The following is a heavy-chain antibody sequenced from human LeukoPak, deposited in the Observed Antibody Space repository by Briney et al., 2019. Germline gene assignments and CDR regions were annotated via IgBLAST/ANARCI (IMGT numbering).Heavy chain of an antibody. CDR1: GYSFTSYW. D-gene: IGHD6-13*01. J-gene: IGHJ4*02. Sequence: GESLKISCEGSGYSFTSYWIAWVRQMPGKGLEWMGIIYPSDSDSRYSPSFQGQVTISADKSISTAYLQWSSLKASDTAMYYCARQGYTSSWSDWGQGTLVTVSS. CDR3: ARQGYTSSWSD. CDR2: IYPSDSDS. V-gene: IGHV5-51*01.